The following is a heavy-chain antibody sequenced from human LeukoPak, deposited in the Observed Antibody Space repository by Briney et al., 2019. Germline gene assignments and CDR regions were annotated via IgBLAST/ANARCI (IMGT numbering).Heavy chain of an antibody. CDR1: GGSISSYY. J-gene: IGHJ4*02. CDR2: IYTSGST. D-gene: IGHD2-8*01. Sequence: SETLSLTCTVSGGSISSYYRSWIRQPPGKGLEWIGYIYTSGSTNYNPSLKSRVTISVDTSKNQFSLKLSSVTAADTAVYYCARHPGMLYYFDYWGQGTLVTVSS. CDR3: ARHPGMLYYFDY. V-gene: IGHV4-4*09.